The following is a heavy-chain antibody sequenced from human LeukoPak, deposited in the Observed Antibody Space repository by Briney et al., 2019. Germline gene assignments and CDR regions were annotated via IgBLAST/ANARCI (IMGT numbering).Heavy chain of an antibody. CDR1: GSTFSDYY. CDR3: ARDGRTTVVTWANDY. V-gene: IGHV3-11*04. Sequence: GGSLRLSCAASGSTFSDYYMSWIRQAPGKGLEWVSYISSSGSTIYYADSVKGRFTISRDNAKNSLYLQMNSLRAEDTAVYYCARDGRTTVVTWANDYWGQGTLVTVSS. D-gene: IGHD4-23*01. CDR2: ISSSGSTI. J-gene: IGHJ4*02.